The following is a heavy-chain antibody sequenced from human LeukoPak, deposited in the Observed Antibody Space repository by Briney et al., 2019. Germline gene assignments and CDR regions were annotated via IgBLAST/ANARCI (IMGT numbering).Heavy chain of an antibody. Sequence: GGSLRLSCAASGFTFSNAWMSWVRQAPGKGLEWVGRIKSKTDGGTTDYAAPVKGRFTISRDDSKSIAYLQMNSLKTEDTAVYYCARDREINYFHYSMDVWGKGTTVTISS. V-gene: IGHV3-15*01. J-gene: IGHJ6*03. CDR3: ARDREINYFHYSMDV. D-gene: IGHD5-24*01. CDR2: IKSKTDGGTT. CDR1: GFTFSNAW.